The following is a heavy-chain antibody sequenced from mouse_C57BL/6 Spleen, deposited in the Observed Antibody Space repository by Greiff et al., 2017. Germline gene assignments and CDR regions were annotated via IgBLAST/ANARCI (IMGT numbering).Heavy chain of an antibody. CDR2: IYPGSGST. V-gene: IGHV1-55*01. CDR3: AREGSTMVTTDGFDC. Sequence: QVQLQQPGAELVKPGASVKMSCKASGYTFTSYWITWVKQRPGQGLEWIGDIYPGSGSTNYNEKFKSKATLTVDTSSSTAYMQLSSLTSEDSAVYYCAREGSTMVTTDGFDCWGQGTTLTVSS. D-gene: IGHD2-2*01. J-gene: IGHJ2*01. CDR1: GYTFTSYW.